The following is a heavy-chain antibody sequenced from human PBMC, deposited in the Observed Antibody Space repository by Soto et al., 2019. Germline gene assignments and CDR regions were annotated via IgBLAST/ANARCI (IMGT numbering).Heavy chain of an antibody. CDR3: ARVPTCYVVNFDS. D-gene: IGHD3-16*01. CDR1: RASVSSNNW. CDR2: VHYSGSS. J-gene: IGHJ4*02. V-gene: IGHV4-4*02. Sequence: QVQLQESGPGLVKPSGTLSLTCAVSRASVSSNNWWAWFRQPPGQGLEWIGEVHYSGSSNYNPSLKSRVTISLFRSKDQFSLILTSVTAADTATYYCARVPTCYVVNFDSWGQGILVIVSS.